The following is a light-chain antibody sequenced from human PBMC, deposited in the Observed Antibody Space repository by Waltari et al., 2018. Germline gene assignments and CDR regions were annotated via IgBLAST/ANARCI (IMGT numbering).Light chain of an antibody. J-gene: IGLJ2*01. Sequence: QSALTQPASVSGSPGQSLTISCTGTSSDVGSYNLVSWYQQHPGKAPKLMIYEVSTRPSGFSNRSSGSKAGNTASLTIAGLQAEDAADYCCCSYAGSSTFVFGGGTKLTVL. CDR3: CSYAGSSTFV. CDR1: SSDVGSYNL. V-gene: IGLV2-23*02. CDR2: EVS.